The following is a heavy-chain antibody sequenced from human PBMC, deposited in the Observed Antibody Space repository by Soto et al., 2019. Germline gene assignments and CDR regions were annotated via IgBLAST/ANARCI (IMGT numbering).Heavy chain of an antibody. V-gene: IGHV4-34*01. CDR1: GVAFSGYY. D-gene: IGHD3-16*02. J-gene: IGHJ6*03. Sequence: SETMSLTCAPYGVAFSGYYWTWVRQTLGKGLEWIGEKEHGGSTTYNPSLQSRASISLDLVRKQVSLQLTSVTAADSATYYCARGHIVSSNFYFMEVWGKGTTVTVSS. CDR2: KEHGGST. CDR3: ARGHIVSSNFYFMEV.